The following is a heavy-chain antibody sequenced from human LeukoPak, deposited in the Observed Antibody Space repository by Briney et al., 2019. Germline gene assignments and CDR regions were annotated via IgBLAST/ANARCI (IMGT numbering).Heavy chain of an antibody. CDR3: ASQHIQLWAQGYYFDY. V-gene: IGHV3-11*01. D-gene: IGHD5-18*01. CDR1: GFTFSDYY. J-gene: IGHJ4*02. CDR2: ISSSGSTI. Sequence: GGSLRLSCAASGFTFSDYYMSWIRQAPGKGLGWVSYISSSGSTIYYADSVKGRFTISRDNAKNSLYLQMNSLRAEDTAVYYCASQHIQLWAQGYYFDYWGQGTLVTVSS.